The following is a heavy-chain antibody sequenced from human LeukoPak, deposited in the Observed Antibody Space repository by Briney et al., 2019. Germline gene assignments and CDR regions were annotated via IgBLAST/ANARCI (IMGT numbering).Heavy chain of an antibody. Sequence: GASVKVSCKASGYTFTSYGISWVRQAPGQGLEWMGWISAYNGNTNYAQKLKGRVTMTTDTSTITAYMELRSLRSDDTAVYYCARDGDLPKYYDILTGYYLNYYYGMDVWGQGTTVTVSS. CDR3: ARDGDLPKYYDILTGYYLNYYYGMDV. V-gene: IGHV1-18*01. J-gene: IGHJ6*02. CDR2: ISAYNGNT. D-gene: IGHD3-9*01. CDR1: GYTFTSYG.